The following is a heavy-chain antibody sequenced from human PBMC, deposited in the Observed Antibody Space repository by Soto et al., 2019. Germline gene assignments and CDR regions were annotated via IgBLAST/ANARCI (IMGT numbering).Heavy chain of an antibody. CDR1: EYSFAGYG. CDR2: IDPSDSQT. CDR3: ARQIYDSDTGPNFQYYFDS. J-gene: IGHJ4*02. V-gene: IGHV5-10-1*01. Sequence: ECVKIWFRGSEYSFAGYGSTWVRQNPGKGLEWMGRIDPSDSQTYYSPSFRGHVTISVTKSITTVFLQWSSLRASDTAMYYCARQIYDSDTGPNFQYYFDSWGQGTPVTVSS. D-gene: IGHD3-22*01.